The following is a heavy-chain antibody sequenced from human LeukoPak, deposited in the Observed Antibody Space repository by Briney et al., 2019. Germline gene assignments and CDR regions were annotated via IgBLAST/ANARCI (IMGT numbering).Heavy chain of an antibody. Sequence: ASVKVSCKASGGTFSSFALIWVRQAPGQGLEWMGGIIPRSATAKYAQRFQGRVTITADKSTTTAYMELSSLRSEDTAVYYCARSSIIAAAGPYYFDYWGQGTLVTVSS. CDR1: GGTFSSFA. CDR2: IIPRSATA. CDR3: ARSSIIAAAGPYYFDY. J-gene: IGHJ4*02. V-gene: IGHV1-69*06. D-gene: IGHD6-13*01.